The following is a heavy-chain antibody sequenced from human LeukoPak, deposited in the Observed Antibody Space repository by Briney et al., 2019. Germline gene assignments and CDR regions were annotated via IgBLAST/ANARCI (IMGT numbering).Heavy chain of an antibody. CDR3: AGDFWSGYYFRD. D-gene: IGHD3-3*01. Sequence: NTSETLSLTCTVSGGSISSSSYYWSWIRQPPGKGLEWIGEINHSGSTYYNPSLKSRVTISVDTSKNQFPLKLSSVTAADTAVYYCAGDFWSGYYFRDWGQGTLVTVSS. J-gene: IGHJ4*02. V-gene: IGHV4-39*06. CDR2: INHSGST. CDR1: GGSISSSSYY.